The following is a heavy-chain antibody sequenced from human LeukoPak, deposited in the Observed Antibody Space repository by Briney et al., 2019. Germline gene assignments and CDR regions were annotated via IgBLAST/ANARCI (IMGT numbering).Heavy chain of an antibody. CDR3: ARAVLLWFGELSPDYFDY. J-gene: IGHJ4*02. V-gene: IGHV1-69*04. D-gene: IGHD3-10*01. CDR2: IIPILGIA. CDR1: GGTFSSYA. Sequence: SVKVSCKASGGTFSSYAISWVRQAPGQGLEWMGRIIPILGIANYAQKFQGRVTITADRSTSTAYMELSSLRSEDTAVYYCARAVLLWFGELSPDYFDYWGQGTLVTVSS.